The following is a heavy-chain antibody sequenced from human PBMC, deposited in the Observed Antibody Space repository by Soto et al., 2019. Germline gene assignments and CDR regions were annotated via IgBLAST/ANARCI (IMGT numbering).Heavy chain of an antibody. J-gene: IGHJ6*02. V-gene: IGHV1-24*01. D-gene: IGHD6-13*01. CDR3: ATGHAAALYYYYYGMDV. CDR2: FDPEDGET. Sequence: ASVKVSCKVSGYTLTELSMHWVRQAPGKGLEWMGGFDPEDGETIYAQKFQGRVTMTEDTSTDTAYMELSSLRSEDTAVYYCATGHAAALYYYYYGMDVWGQGTTVTVSS. CDR1: GYTLTELS.